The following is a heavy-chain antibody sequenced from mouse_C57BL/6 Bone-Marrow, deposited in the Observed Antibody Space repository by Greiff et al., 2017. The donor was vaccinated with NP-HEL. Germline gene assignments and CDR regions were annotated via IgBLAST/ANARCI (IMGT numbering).Heavy chain of an antibody. CDR2: ISSGSSTI. CDR3: ARPGFYYFDY. Sequence: EVQLVESGGGLVKPGGSLKLSCAASGFTFSDYGMHWVRQAPEKGLEWVAYISSGSSTIYYADTVKGRFTISRDNAKNTLFLQMTSLRSEDSAMYYCARPGFYYFDYWGQGTTLTVSS. J-gene: IGHJ2*01. CDR1: GFTFSDYG. V-gene: IGHV5-17*01.